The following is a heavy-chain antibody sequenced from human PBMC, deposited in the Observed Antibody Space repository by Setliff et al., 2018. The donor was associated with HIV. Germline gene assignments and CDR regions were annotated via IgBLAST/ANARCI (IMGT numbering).Heavy chain of an antibody. D-gene: IGHD6-13*01. Sequence: GASVKVSCKTSGYSFSSHPIHWVRQAPGQRPEWMGWIKTGNGDTQYSQKFRDRVTITRDTSADTVCMELSSLRAEDTAVYYCAREGAGSSWYPDWFDPWGQGTLVTVSS. CDR2: IKTGNGDT. CDR1: GYSFSSHP. CDR3: AREGAGSSWYPDWFDP. J-gene: IGHJ5*02. V-gene: IGHV1-3*04.